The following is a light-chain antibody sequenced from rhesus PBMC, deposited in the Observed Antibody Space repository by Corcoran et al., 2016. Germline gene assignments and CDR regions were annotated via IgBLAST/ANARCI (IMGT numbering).Light chain of an antibody. J-gene: IGLJ1*01. CDR3: SSFAGNNNYI. Sequence: QAALTQPRSVSGSPGQSVTISCTGTSSDIGGYNNGSWYQHHPGTAPKLMIYEVNKRPSGVSDRFSDSKSANTASLTISGLQAEDEADYYCSSFAGNNNYIFGGGTRLTVL. V-gene: IGLV2-32*02. CDR2: EVN. CDR1: SSDIGGYNN.